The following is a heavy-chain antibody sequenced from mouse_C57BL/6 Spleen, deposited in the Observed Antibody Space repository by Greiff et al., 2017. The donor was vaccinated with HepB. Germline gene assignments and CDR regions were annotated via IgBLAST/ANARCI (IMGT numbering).Heavy chain of an antibody. CDR2: INPSTGGT. J-gene: IGHJ2*01. CDR3: ARTSNSYFDY. V-gene: IGHV1-42*01. CDR1: GYSFTGYY. Sequence: EVKLVESGPELVKPGASVKISCKASGYSFTGYYMNWVKQSPEKSLEWIGEINPSTGGTTYNQKFKAKATLTVDKSSSTAYMQLKSLTSEDSAVYYCARTSNSYFDYWGQGTTLTVSS. D-gene: IGHD4-1*01.